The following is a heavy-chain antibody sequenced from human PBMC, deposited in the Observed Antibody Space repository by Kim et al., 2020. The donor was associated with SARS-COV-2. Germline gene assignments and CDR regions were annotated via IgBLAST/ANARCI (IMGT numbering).Heavy chain of an antibody. Sequence: GGSLRLSCTTSGFTLGDYSMSWFRQAPGKGLEWVGVIRSKVHGGTTEYAASVKGKFTISRDDSRSIAYLQMNSLQTDDTAVYYCSRGLYDYWGQGTLVTVSS. CDR1: GFTLGDYS. V-gene: IGHV3-49*03. CDR2: IRSKVHGGTT. CDR3: SRGLYDY. J-gene: IGHJ4*02. D-gene: IGHD3-16*01.